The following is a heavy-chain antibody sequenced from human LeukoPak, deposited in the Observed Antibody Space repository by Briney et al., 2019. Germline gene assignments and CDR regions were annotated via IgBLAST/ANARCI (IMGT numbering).Heavy chain of an antibody. Sequence: ASVKVSCKASGYTFTGYYMHWVRQAPGQGLEWMGWINPNSGGTNYAQKFQGRVTMTRDTSISTAYMELSRLRSDDTAVYYCARGKTDPERIPMVRGVFDYWGQGTLVTVSA. J-gene: IGHJ4*02. D-gene: IGHD3-10*01. CDR3: ARGKTDPERIPMVRGVFDY. V-gene: IGHV1-2*02. CDR2: INPNSGGT. CDR1: GYTFTGYY.